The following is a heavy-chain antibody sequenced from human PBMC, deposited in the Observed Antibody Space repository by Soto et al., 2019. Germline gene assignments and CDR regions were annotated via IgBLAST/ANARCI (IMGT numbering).Heavy chain of an antibody. CDR1: GFIFSKYS. D-gene: IGHD1-26*01. CDR3: AREDILGTSIFDF. Sequence: GVSLRLSCGASGFIFSKYSMNWVRQAPGKGLEWLSYVSSNSVNIYYADSVRGRFTIFRDNAKNSLYLQLNSLRDEDTAVYYCAREDILGTSIFDFWGQGTLVTVS. CDR2: VSSNSVNI. J-gene: IGHJ4*02. V-gene: IGHV3-48*02.